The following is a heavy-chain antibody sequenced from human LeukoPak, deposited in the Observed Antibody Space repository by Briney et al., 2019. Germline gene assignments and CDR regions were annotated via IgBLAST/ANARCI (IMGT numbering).Heavy chain of an antibody. J-gene: IGHJ4*02. D-gene: IGHD3-10*01. CDR2: ISYDGSNK. V-gene: IGHV3-30*04. Sequence: PGGSLRLSCAASGFTFSSYAMHWVRQAPGKGLEWVAVISYDGSNKYYADSVKGRFTISRDNSKNTLYLQMNSLRAEDTAVYYCARDLRYYYGSGSYYDYWGQGTLVTVSS. CDR1: GFTFSSYA. CDR3: ARDLRYYYGSGSYYDY.